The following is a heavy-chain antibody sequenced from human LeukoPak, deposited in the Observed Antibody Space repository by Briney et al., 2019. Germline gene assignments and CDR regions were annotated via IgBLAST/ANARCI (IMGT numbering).Heavy chain of an antibody. Sequence: PGGSLRLSCAASGFSFTSYAMSWVRQAPGKGLEWVSGINGGGDKTYYRDSVKGRITISRDNSKNTLYLQMNSLRAEDTAIYYCAKPRGSTLFDSWGQGTLVTVSS. CDR1: GFSFTSYA. CDR3: AKPRGSTLFDS. CDR2: INGGGDKT. J-gene: IGHJ4*02. V-gene: IGHV3-23*01. D-gene: IGHD1-26*01.